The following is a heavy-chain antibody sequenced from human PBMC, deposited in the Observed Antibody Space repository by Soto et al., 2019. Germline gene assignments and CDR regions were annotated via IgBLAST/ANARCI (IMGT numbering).Heavy chain of an antibody. J-gene: IGHJ4*02. D-gene: IGHD6-13*01. CDR2: IIPILGIA. V-gene: IGHV1-69*02. CDR3: ASGEQQLVSFDY. CDR1: GYTFSSYN. Sequence: SVKVSCKASGYTFSSYNISWVRQAPGQGLEWMGRIIPILGIANYAQKFQGRVTITADKSTSTAYMELSSLRSEDTAVYYCASGEQQLVSFDYWGQGTLVTVSS.